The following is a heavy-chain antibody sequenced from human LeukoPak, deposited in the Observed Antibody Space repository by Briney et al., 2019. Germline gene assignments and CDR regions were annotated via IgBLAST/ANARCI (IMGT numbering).Heavy chain of an antibody. V-gene: IGHV3-21*01. CDR3: ATLPWGDVFDI. CDR2: ISSSSSYI. CDR1: GFTFSSYS. J-gene: IGHJ3*02. Sequence: PGGSLRLSCAASGFTFSSYSMNWVRQAPGKGLEWVSSISSSSSYIYYADSVMGRFTISRDNAKNSLYLQMNSLRAEDTAVYYCATLPWGDVFDIWGQGTMVTVSS. D-gene: IGHD1-26*01.